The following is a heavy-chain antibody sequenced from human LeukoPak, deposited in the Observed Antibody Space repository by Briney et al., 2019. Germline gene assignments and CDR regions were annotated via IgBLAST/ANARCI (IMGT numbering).Heavy chain of an antibody. V-gene: IGHV3-30*02. CDR3: AKTYSSSRRQYYFDY. D-gene: IGHD6-13*01. CDR2: IRYDGGNK. CDR1: GFTFSSYG. Sequence: PGGSLRLSCAASGFTFSSYGMHWVRQAPGKGLEWVAFIRYDGGNKYYADSVKGRFTISRDNSKNTLYLQTNSLRAEDTAVYYCAKTYSSSRRQYYFDYWGQGTLVTVSS. J-gene: IGHJ4*02.